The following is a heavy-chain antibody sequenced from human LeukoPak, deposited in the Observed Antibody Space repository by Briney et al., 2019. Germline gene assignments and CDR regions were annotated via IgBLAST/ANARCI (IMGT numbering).Heavy chain of an antibody. CDR2: ISSDGSYK. D-gene: IGHD5-18*01. Sequence: PGGSLRLSCAASGFTFSSHALDWVRPAPGKGLEWVAVISSDGSYKYYADSVKGRFTISRDNSKNTLYLQMNSLIPEDTAVYYCARQYISGQWYFDYWGQGTLVTVSS. J-gene: IGHJ4*02. V-gene: IGHV3-30*04. CDR3: ARQYISGQWYFDY. CDR1: GFTFSSHA.